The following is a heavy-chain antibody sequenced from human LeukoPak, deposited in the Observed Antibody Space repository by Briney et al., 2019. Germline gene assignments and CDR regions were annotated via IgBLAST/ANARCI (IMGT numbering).Heavy chain of an antibody. CDR1: GYTFTGYY. Sequence: ASVKVSCKASGYTFTGYYMHWVRQAPGQGLEWMGWINPNSGGTNYAQKFQGRVTMTRGTSISTAYMELSRLRSDDTAVYYCATMVRGVGGLDYWGQGTLVTVSS. J-gene: IGHJ4*02. V-gene: IGHV1-2*02. CDR3: ATMVRGVGGLDY. D-gene: IGHD3-10*01. CDR2: INPNSGGT.